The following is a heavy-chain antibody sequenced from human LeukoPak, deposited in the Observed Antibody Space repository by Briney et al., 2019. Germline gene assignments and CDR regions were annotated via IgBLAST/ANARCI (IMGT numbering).Heavy chain of an antibody. CDR1: GFSFDDYA. CDR2: ISRNSYNI. V-gene: IGHV3-9*01. D-gene: IGHD3-9*01. CDR3: AKSRDDGTGYYYDY. J-gene: IGHJ4*02. Sequence: PGRSLRLSWEASGFSFDDYAMHWVRQAPGKGLEWVAGISRNSYNIAYGDSVKGRFTISRDNAKKSLSLQMNSLGTEDTAFYYCAKSRDDGTGYYYDYWGQGVLVTVAS.